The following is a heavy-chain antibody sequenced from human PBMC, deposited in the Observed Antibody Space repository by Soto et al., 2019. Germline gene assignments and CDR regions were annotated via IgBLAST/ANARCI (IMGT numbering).Heavy chain of an antibody. J-gene: IGHJ6*02. Sequence: SETLSLTCTVSGGSISSGGYYWSWIRQHPGKGLEWIGYIYYSGSTYYNPSLKSRVTISVDTSKNQFSLKLSSVTAADTAVYYCARDSTRGDSPGGYYYGMDVWGQGTTVTV. D-gene: IGHD2-21*02. CDR3: ARDSTRGDSPGGYYYGMDV. CDR2: IYYSGST. V-gene: IGHV4-31*03. CDR1: GGSISSGGYY.